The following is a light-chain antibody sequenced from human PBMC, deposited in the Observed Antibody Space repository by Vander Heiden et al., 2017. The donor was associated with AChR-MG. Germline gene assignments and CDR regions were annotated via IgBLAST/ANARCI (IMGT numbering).Light chain of an antibody. V-gene: IGLV1-47*01. Sequence: QSVLTHPPSASGAPRPRVTISCSGSSSNIGSNYVYWYQQLPGTAPKLLIYRNNQRPSGVPDRFSGSKSGTSASLAISGLRSEDEADYYCAAWDDSLSGPGVFGGGTKLTVL. J-gene: IGLJ2*01. CDR3: AAWDDSLSGPGV. CDR2: RNN. CDR1: SSNIGSNY.